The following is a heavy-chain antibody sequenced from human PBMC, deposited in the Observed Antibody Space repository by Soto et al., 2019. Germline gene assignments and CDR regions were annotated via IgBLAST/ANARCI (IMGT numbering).Heavy chain of an antibody. V-gene: IGHV4-39*01. CDR3: ARHEGGGGSSWFDP. CDR2: VVYSGDT. D-gene: IGHD6-13*01. J-gene: IGHJ5*02. CDR1: GGSISNNNYY. Sequence: PSETLSLTCTVSGGSISNNNYYWAWIRQSPGKGLEWIGSVVYSGDTYYSPSLKSRVTLSEDPSKNQFSLKLTSVTTEDTAVYYCARHEGGGGSSWFDPWGQGALVTVSS.